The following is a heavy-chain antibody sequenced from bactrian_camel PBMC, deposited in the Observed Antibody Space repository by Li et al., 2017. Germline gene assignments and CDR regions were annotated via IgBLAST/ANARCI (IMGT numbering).Heavy chain of an antibody. V-gene: IGHV3S25*01. Sequence: QLVESGGGLVQPGGSLRLSCATSGFTFSKAWMNWVRQVPGKGLEWVSLITSSGGTPSYADSVKGRFTISRDNAKNTLYLQMNSLKPEDTAMYHCAAGGSGLTPRTYNSWGQGTQVTVS. CDR1: GFTFSKAW. D-gene: IGHD2*01. CDR3: AAGGSGLTPRTYNS. CDR2: ITSSGGTP. J-gene: IGHJ4*01.